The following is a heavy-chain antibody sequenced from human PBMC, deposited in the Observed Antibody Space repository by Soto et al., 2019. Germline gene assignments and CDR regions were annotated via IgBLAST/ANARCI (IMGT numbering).Heavy chain of an antibody. CDR1: GDSLSTYY. Sequence: SETLSLTCTVSGDSLSTYYWSWIRQPAGERLEWIGRIHDTGRTNYNPSLKSRVTMSVDTSKNQFSLRVNSVTAEDTAVYYCARESEDLTSNFDYWGQGTLVTVSS. J-gene: IGHJ4*02. V-gene: IGHV4-4*07. CDR3: ARESEDLTSNFDY. CDR2: IHDTGRT.